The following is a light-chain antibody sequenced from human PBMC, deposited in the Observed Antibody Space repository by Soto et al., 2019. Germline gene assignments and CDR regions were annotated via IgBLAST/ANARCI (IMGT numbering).Light chain of an antibody. CDR3: SSYKSSKV. CDR2: EVS. CDR1: SSDVGGYNY. J-gene: IGLJ1*01. Sequence: QSALTQPASVSGSPGQSITISCTGTSSDVGGYNYVSWYQQHPGKAPKLMIYEVSNRPSGVSNRFSGSKSGNTASLTISGLQAEDEADYYCSSYKSSKVFGTGTKLTVL. V-gene: IGLV2-14*01.